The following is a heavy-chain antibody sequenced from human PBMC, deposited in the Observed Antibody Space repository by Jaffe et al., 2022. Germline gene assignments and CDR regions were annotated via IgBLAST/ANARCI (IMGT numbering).Heavy chain of an antibody. V-gene: IGHV4-38-2*01. D-gene: IGHD3-10*01. CDR3: ARHLPGSYYSDDAFDI. J-gene: IGHJ3*02. CDR1: GYSISSGYY. CDR2: IYHSGST. Sequence: QVQLQESGPGLVKPSETLSLTCAVSGYSISSGYYWGWIRQPPGKGLEWIGSIYHSGSTYYNPSLKSRVTISVDTSKNQFSLKLSSVTAADTAVYYCARHLPGSYYSDDAFDIWGQGTMVTVSS.